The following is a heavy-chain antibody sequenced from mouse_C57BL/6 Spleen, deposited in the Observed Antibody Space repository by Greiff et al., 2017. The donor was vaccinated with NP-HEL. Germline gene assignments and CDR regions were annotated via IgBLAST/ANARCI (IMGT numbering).Heavy chain of an antibody. CDR1: GFSLTSYG. CDR2: IWSGGST. J-gene: IGHJ2*01. Sequence: VKLVESGPGLVQPSQSLSITCTVSGFSLTSYGVHWVRQSPGKGLEWLGVIWSGGSTDYNAAFISRLSISKDNSENQVIFKMNSLQADDTAVYYCDENVDSSGYLYYFDYWGQGTTLTVSS. V-gene: IGHV2-2*01. CDR3: DENVDSSGYLYYFDY. D-gene: IGHD3-2*02.